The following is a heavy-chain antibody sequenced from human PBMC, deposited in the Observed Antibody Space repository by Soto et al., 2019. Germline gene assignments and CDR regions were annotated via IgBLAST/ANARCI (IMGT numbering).Heavy chain of an antibody. CDR3: ARSRYLEY. J-gene: IGHJ4*02. V-gene: IGHV3-7*04. Sequence: PGGSLRLSCVTSGFSFSNYWMSWVRQAPGKGLEWVANIKQDGSEKNYVDSVEGRFTISRDNAKNSLYLQMNSLRAEDTAVYYCARSRYLEYWGQGTLVTVSS. CDR2: IKQDGSEK. CDR1: GFSFSNYW. D-gene: IGHD1-20*01.